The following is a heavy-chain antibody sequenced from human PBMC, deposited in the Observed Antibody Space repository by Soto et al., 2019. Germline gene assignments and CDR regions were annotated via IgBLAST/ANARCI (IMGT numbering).Heavy chain of an antibody. V-gene: IGHV3-21*01. CDR2: ISSSSSYI. Sequence: PGWSLRLSCAYSVFTFISYSMNWVRQAPGKGLEWVSSISSSSSYIYYADSVKGRFTISRDNAKNSLYLQMNSLRAEDTAVYYCARVVPSGYDSLYFDYWGQGTLVTVSS. CDR1: VFTFISYS. J-gene: IGHJ4*02. D-gene: IGHD5-12*01. CDR3: ARVVPSGYDSLYFDY.